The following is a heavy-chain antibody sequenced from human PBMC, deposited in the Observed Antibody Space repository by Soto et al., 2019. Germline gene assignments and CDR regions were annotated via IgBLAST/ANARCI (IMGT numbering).Heavy chain of an antibody. CDR2: ISGSGGTI. CDR1: GFTLSSYS. D-gene: IGHD6-19*01. Sequence: EVQLVESGGGLVQPGGSLRLSCAAYGFTLSSYSMHWVRQAPGKWLEWVSYISGSGGTIYYADSVKGRFTISRDNAKNSLSVQMNSLRDEDTAVYFCARETGLRSSGWSYYLDFWGQRTLVTVSS. CDR3: ARETGLRSSGWSYYLDF. J-gene: IGHJ4*02. V-gene: IGHV3-48*02.